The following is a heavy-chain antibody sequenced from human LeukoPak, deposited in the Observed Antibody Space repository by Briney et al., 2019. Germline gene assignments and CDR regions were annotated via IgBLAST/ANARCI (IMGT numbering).Heavy chain of an antibody. J-gene: IGHJ5*02. CDR3: ARAPNVLWDWFDP. V-gene: IGHV4-34*01. D-gene: IGHD3-16*01. CDR2: INHSGST. CDR1: GGSFSGYY. Sequence: PSETLSLTCAVYGGSFSGYYWSWIRQPPGKGLEWIGEINHSGSTNYNPSLKSRVTISVDRSKNQFSLKLSSVTAADTAVYYCARAPNVLWDWFDPWGQGTLVTVSS.